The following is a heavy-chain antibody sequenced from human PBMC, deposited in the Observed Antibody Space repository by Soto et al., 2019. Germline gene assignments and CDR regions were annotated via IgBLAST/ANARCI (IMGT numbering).Heavy chain of an antibody. Sequence: ASVKVSCKASGYTFTSYDINWVRQATGQGLEWMGWMNPNSGNTGYAQKFQGRVTMTRNTSISTAYMELSSLRSEDTAVYYCERGLLTMVRGVTHMDVWGQGTTVTVSS. CDR3: ERGLLTMVRGVTHMDV. CDR1: GYTFTSYD. CDR2: MNPNSGNT. V-gene: IGHV1-8*01. J-gene: IGHJ6*02. D-gene: IGHD3-10*01.